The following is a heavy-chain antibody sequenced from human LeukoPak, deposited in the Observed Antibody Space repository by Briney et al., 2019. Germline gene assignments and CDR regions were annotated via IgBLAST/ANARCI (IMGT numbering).Heavy chain of an antibody. CDR1: GFTFSDYY. CDR2: ISSSGSTI. V-gene: IGHV3-11*04. Sequence: GGSLRLSCAASGFTFSDYYMNWIRRAPGKGLEWVSYISSSGSTIYYADSAKGRFTISRDNARNSLYLQMNSLRAEDTAVYYCARDSSGWYHWFDPWGQGTLVTVSS. J-gene: IGHJ5*02. CDR3: ARDSSGWYHWFDP. D-gene: IGHD6-19*01.